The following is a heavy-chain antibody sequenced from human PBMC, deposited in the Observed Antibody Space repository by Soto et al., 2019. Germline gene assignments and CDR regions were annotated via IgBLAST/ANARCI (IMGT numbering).Heavy chain of an antibody. D-gene: IGHD3-3*01. CDR2: ISGSDGKT. J-gene: IGHJ4*02. CDR3: AGWSYLDY. CDR1: GFSFGSYA. Sequence: SCAASGFSFGSYALSWVRQAPGEGLEWVSTISGSDGKTFYADSVKGRFSISRDTSQNTLYLQMNSLRADDTAIYYCAGWSYLDYWGQGTRVTVSS. V-gene: IGHV3-23*01.